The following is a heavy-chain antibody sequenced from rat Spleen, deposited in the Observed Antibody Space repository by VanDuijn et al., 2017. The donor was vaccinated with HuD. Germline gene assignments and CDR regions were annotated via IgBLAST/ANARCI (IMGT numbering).Heavy chain of an antibody. Sequence: EVQLVESGGGLVQPGRSLKLSCVASGFRFNKYWMNWIRQAPTKGLEWVASISTGGGNTYYRDSVKGRFTISRDNAKSTLYLQMDSLRSEDTATYYCARHGTMGITLDAWGQGASVTVSS. V-gene: IGHV5-25*01. J-gene: IGHJ4*01. CDR3: ARHGTMGITLDA. D-gene: IGHD1-9*01. CDR1: GFRFNKYW. CDR2: ISTGGGNT.